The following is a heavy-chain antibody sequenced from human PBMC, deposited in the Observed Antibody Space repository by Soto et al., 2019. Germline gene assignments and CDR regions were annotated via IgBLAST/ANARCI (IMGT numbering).Heavy chain of an antibody. Sequence: GGSLRLSCAASGFTVSTKYMSWVRQAPGKGLEWVSVIYSGGSTFYADSVRGRFTISRDNSKNTVNLQMNSLRAEDTAVYYCARDPWAGDYGGQGTLVTVSS. CDR3: ARDPWAGDY. J-gene: IGHJ4*02. V-gene: IGHV3-66*01. CDR2: IYSGGST. CDR1: GFTVSTKY. D-gene: IGHD3-16*01.